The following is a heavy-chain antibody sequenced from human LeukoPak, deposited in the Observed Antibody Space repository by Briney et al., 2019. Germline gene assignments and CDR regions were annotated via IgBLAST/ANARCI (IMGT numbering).Heavy chain of an antibody. D-gene: IGHD3-3*01. V-gene: IGHV4-34*01. J-gene: IGHJ4*02. CDR2: INHSGST. CDR1: GGSFSGYY. Sequence: PSETLSLTCAVYGGSFSGYYWSWIRQPPGKGLEWLGEINHSGSTNYNPSLKSRVTISVDTSKNQFSLKLSSVTAADTAVYYCARGGGYYDFWSGYYSFDYWGRGTLVTVSS. CDR3: ARGGGYYDFWSGYYSFDY.